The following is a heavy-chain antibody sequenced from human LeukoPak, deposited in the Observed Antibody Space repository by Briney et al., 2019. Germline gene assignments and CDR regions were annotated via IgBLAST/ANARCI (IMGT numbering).Heavy chain of an antibody. J-gene: IGHJ3*02. Sequence: GRSLRLSCAASGFTFSSYEMNWVRRAPGKGLEWVSYISSSGSTIYYADSVKGRFTISRDNAKNSLYLQMNSLRAEDTAVYYCARVSYFDWPLLPRDAFDIWGQGTMVTVSS. CDR3: ARVSYFDWPLLPRDAFDI. V-gene: IGHV3-48*03. CDR2: ISSSGSTI. D-gene: IGHD3-9*01. CDR1: GFTFSSYE.